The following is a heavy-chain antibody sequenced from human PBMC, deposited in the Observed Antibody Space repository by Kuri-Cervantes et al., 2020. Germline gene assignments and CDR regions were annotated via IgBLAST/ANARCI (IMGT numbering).Heavy chain of an antibody. J-gene: IGHJ5*02. CDR2: IYYSGST. CDR3: AIQYSAISGWFDP. Sequence: SETLSLTCTVSGGSISSYYWSWIRQPPGKGLEWIGYIYYSGSTNYNPSLKSRVTISVDTSKNQFSLKLSSVIAADTAVYYCAIQYSAISGWFDPWGQGTLVTVSS. V-gene: IGHV4-59*01. D-gene: IGHD2-21*02. CDR1: GGSISSYY.